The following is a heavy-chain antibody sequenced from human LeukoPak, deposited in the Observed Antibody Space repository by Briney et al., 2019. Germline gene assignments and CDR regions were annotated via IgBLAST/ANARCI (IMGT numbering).Heavy chain of an antibody. CDR1: GFTFSSYA. V-gene: IGHV3-23*01. D-gene: IGHD3-10*01. CDR2: ISGSGGST. J-gene: IGHJ4*02. CDR3: AKVDSYYYGSGSYERY. Sequence: GGSLRLSCAASGFTFSSYAMSWARQAPGKGLEWVSAISGSGGSTYYADSVKGRFTISRDNSKNTLYLQMNSLRAEDTAVYYCAKVDSYYYGSGSYERYWGQGTLVTVSS.